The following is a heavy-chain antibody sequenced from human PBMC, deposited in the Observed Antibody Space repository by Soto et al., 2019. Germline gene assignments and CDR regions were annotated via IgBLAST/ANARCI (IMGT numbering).Heavy chain of an antibody. J-gene: IGHJ5*02. Sequence: ASVKVSCKASGYTFTTYDISWVRQAPGQGLEWMGWISAYNGSTNYAQKLQGRVTMTTDTSTSTAYMELRSLRSDDTAVYYCARVGGYCSSTSCYRWFDPWGQGTLVTVSS. D-gene: IGHD2-2*01. V-gene: IGHV1-18*04. CDR3: ARVGGYCSSTSCYRWFDP. CDR1: GYTFTTYD. CDR2: ISAYNGST.